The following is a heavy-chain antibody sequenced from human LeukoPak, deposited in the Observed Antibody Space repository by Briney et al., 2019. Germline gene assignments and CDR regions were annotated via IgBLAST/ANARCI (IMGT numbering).Heavy chain of an antibody. CDR3: ARESFSGSGGLNWFAP. J-gene: IGHJ5*02. CDR1: GYTFTGYY. V-gene: IGHV1-2*02. D-gene: IGHD3-10*01. CDR2: LNPDTGST. Sequence: GASVKVSCKASGYTFTGYYMHWVRQAPGQGLEWMGGLNPDTGSTNYAQKFQARVTMTRDTSINTAYMELRRLRYDDTAMYFCARESFSGSGGLNWFAPWGQGTLVTVSA.